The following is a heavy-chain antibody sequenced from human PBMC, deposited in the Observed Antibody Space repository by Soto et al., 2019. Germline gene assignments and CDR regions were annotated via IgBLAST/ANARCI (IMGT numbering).Heavy chain of an antibody. V-gene: IGHV4-39*01. J-gene: IGHJ4*02. Sequence: QLQLQESGPGLVKPSETLSLTCTVSGGSISSSSYYWGWIRQPPGKGLEWIGSIYYSGSTYYNTSLKSRVTIFVDTSTNQFSRKLCAVTVADTVVYYCARHLREGCELTITGFDYWVQGTLVTVSS. D-gene: IGHD5-12*01. CDR2: IYYSGST. CDR1: GGSISSSSYY. CDR3: ARHLREGCELTITGFDY.